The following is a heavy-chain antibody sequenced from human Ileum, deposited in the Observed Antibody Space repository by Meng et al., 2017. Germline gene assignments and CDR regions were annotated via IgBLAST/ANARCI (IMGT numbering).Heavy chain of an antibody. D-gene: IGHD7-27*01. Sequence: GGSLRLSCAASGFTFSDSWMSWVRQAPGQGLEWVAIIKEDGSEKYYLDPVKGRFTISRDNAKSSLDLQMTSLRAEDTAVYYCARDRAWGRTDYWGQGTLVTVSS. CDR2: IKEDGSEK. CDR1: GFTFSDSW. V-gene: IGHV3-7*01. J-gene: IGHJ4*02. CDR3: ARDRAWGRTDY.